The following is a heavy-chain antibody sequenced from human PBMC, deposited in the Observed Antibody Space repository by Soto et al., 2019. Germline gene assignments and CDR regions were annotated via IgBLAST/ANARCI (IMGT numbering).Heavy chain of an antibody. CDR2: IYYSGST. J-gene: IGHJ4*02. Sequence: SETLSLTCTVSGGSISSSSYYWGWIRQPPGKGLEWIGSIYYSGSTYYNPSLKSRVTISVDTSKNQFSLKLSSVTAADTAVYYCARHAYDYIWGSYRASFDYWGQGTLVTVSS. CDR1: GGSISSSSYY. CDR3: ARHAYDYIWGSYRASFDY. D-gene: IGHD3-16*02. V-gene: IGHV4-39*01.